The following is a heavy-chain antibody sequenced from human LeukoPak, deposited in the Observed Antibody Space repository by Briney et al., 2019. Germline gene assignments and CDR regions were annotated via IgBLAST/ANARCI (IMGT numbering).Heavy chain of an antibody. D-gene: IGHD3-10*01. CDR3: AKDQLGSPIIDH. Sequence: GGSLRLSCAASGFTFSRYGIHWVRQAPGKGLEWVAVISYDGSDKYYADSVKGRFTISRDNSRNTLYLQMSSLRAEDTAVYYCAKDQLGSPIIDHWGQGTLVTVSS. CDR2: ISYDGSDK. V-gene: IGHV3-30*18. CDR1: GFTFSRYG. J-gene: IGHJ4*02.